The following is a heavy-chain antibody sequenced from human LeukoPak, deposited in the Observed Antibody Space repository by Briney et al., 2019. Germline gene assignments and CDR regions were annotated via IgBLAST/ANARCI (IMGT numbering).Heavy chain of an antibody. CDR2: IIPILGIA. Sequence: ASVKVSCKASGGTFSSYTISWVRQAPGQGLEWMGRIIPILGIANYAQEFQGRVTITADKSTSTAYMELSSLRSEDTAVYYCARASGRRIAEKGDYYYYMDVWGKGTTVTVSS. D-gene: IGHD6-13*01. CDR1: GGTFSSYT. CDR3: ARASGRRIAEKGDYYYYMDV. J-gene: IGHJ6*03. V-gene: IGHV1-69*02.